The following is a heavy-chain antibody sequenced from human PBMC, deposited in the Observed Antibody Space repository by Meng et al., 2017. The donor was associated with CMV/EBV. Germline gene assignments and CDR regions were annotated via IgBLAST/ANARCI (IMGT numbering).Heavy chain of an antibody. CDR3: TTEWIAAAGTPDY. Sequence: GESLKISCAASGFTLSNAWMSVVRQAPGKGLEWVGRIKSKTDGGTTDYAAPVKGRFTIPRDDSKNTLYLQMNSLKTDDTAVYYGTTEWIAAAGTPDYWGQGTLVTVSS. J-gene: IGHJ4*02. V-gene: IGHV3-15*01. D-gene: IGHD6-13*01. CDR2: IKSKTDGGTT. CDR1: GFTLSNAW.